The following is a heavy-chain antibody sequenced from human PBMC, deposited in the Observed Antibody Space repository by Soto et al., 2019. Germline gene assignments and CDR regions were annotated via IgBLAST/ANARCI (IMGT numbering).Heavy chain of an antibody. J-gene: IGHJ4*02. CDR1: GFTFSSHA. V-gene: IGHV3-23*01. Sequence: EVQLLESGGGLVQPGGSLRLSCAASGFTFSSHAMSWVRQAPGKVLVWVSSTIDSGGRSYHADSVRGRFTISRDNSKNTLYLQMNSLTADDTAIYYCAKDKMEQWLVGGYYDYWGQGALVTVSS. CDR3: AKDKMEQWLVGGYYDY. D-gene: IGHD6-19*01. CDR2: TIDSGGRS.